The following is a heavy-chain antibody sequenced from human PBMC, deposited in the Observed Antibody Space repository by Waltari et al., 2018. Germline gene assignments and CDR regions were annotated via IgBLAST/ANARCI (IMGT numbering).Heavy chain of an antibody. V-gene: IGHV4-39*01. CDR2: IFNGGTT. Sequence: QLQLQESGPGLVKPSETLSLTCSVFGGSVTNSNYFWGWIRQTPGKGLEWIGSIFNGGTTFYKPSLKSRVTISLDTSDNQFSLQLTSVTASDRAVYYCATWYGSGSYGDYWGQGTLVTVSS. CDR1: GGSVTNSNYF. J-gene: IGHJ4*02. D-gene: IGHD3-10*01. CDR3: ATWYGSGSYGDY.